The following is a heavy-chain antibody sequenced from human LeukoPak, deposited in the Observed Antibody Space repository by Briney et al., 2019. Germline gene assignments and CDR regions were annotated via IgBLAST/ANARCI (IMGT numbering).Heavy chain of an antibody. D-gene: IGHD2-21*02. CDR3: ARGGGAYCGTDCFRTFDY. CDR2: IYSGGST. J-gene: IGHJ4*02. CDR1: ELTVSSDY. V-gene: IGHV3-66*01. Sequence: GGSLRLSCAASELTVSSDYMSWVPPAPGKGLEWASVIYSGGSTYYADSVKGRLTISRGTSKNTLSLQMNSLIVDDSAMYSGARGGGAYCGTDCFRTFDYWGQGALVTVSS.